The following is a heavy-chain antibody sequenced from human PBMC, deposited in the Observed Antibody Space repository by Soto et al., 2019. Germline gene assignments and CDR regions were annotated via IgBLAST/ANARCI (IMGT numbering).Heavy chain of an antibody. CDR1: GYTFTRYT. CDR2: INPDNGNT. Sequence: QVQLVQSGAEVKKPGASVKISCKASGYTFTRYTMNWVRQAPGQRLEWMGWINPDNGNTKSSQKFQDRVIITRDTSASTAYMELSSLRSEDTAVYYCAGGIATGQLDPWGQGTLVTVSS. D-gene: IGHD2-15*01. V-gene: IGHV1-3*01. CDR3: AGGIATGQLDP. J-gene: IGHJ5*02.